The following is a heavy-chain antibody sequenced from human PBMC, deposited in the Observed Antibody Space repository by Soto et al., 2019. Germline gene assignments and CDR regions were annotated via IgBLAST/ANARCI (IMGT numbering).Heavy chain of an antibody. V-gene: IGHV1-69*13. Sequence: RASVKVSCKASGGTFSSYAISWVRQAPGQGLEWMGGIIPIFGTANYAQKFQGRVTITADESTSTAYMELSSLRSEDTAVYYCARCLRLYYFDYWGQGTLVTVSS. CDR3: ARCLRLYYFDY. J-gene: IGHJ4*02. CDR2: IIPIFGTA. CDR1: GGTFSSYA.